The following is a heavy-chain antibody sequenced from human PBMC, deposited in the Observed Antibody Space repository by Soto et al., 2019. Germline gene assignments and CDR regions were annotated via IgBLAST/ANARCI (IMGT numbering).Heavy chain of an antibody. CDR2: FIPIFRTL. Sequence: QVQLIQSEAEVKKPGSSVRVSCTASGGIFGSHGFSWVRQAPGQRLEWVGGFIPIFRTLTYTEKFQARVRNAADESTNTGYLDLSSLTSEDTAVYYCVRDRRIYYSDPHDEFVASDYEVWGQGTMVSVSS. CDR3: VRDRRIYYSDPHDEFVASDYEV. D-gene: IGHD3-22*01. V-gene: IGHV1-69*01. CDR1: GGIFGSHG. J-gene: IGHJ3*01.